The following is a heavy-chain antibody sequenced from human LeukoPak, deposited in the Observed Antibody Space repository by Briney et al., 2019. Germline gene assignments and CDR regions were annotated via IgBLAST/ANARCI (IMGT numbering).Heavy chain of an antibody. CDR1: GYTFTTYG. Sequence: GASVQVSCKASGYTFTTYGMTWVRQAPGQGLQWMGIIAYNGNTYYAENLQGRVTMTTDSSTNTAYMELRNLRSDGTAVYYCARYSSSWYLYDYWGQGTLVTVSS. CDR2: IIAYNGNT. D-gene: IGHD6-13*01. V-gene: IGHV1-18*01. CDR3: ARYSSSWYLYDY. J-gene: IGHJ4*02.